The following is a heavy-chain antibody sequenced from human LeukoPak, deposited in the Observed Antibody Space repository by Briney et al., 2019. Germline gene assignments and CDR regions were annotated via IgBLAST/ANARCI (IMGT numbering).Heavy chain of an antibody. CDR1: GFIFNNYA. V-gene: IGHV3-9*01. CDR2: ISWNSGSI. Sequence: GRSLRLSCAGSGFIFNNYAMHWVRQPPGKGLEWVSGISWNSGSIGYADSVKGRFTISRDNAKNSLYLQMNSLRAEDTALYYCARSTAGEVYYGMDVWGQGTTVTVSS. CDR3: ARSTAGEVYYGMDV. D-gene: IGHD7-27*01. J-gene: IGHJ6*02.